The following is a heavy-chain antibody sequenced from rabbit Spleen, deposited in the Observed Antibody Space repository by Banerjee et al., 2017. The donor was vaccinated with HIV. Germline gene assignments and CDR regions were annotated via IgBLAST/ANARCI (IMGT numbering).Heavy chain of an antibody. CDR1: GFDFSSYY. J-gene: IGHJ3*01. D-gene: IGHD2-1*01. CDR3: VRDRDPSASDYRKLDL. Sequence: QEQLMESGGGLVKPEGSLTLSCKASGFDFSSYYMNWVRQAPGKGLEYISHTSSGGTTYYASWVNGRFSISRENTQNTVSLQMNSLTAADTATYFCVRDRDPSASDYRKLDLWGPGTLVTVS. V-gene: IGHV1S29*01. CDR2: HTSSGGTT.